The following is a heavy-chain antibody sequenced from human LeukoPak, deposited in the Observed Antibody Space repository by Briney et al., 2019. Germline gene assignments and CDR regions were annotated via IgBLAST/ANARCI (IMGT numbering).Heavy chain of an antibody. CDR2: ISAYNGNT. CDR1: GYTFTSYG. CDR3: ARDRDEDTAMVWVAAFDI. Sequence: GASVKVSCKASGYTFTSYGISWVRKAPGQGLEWMGWISAYNGNTNYAQKLQGRVTMTTDTSTSTAYMELRSLRSDDTAVYYCARDRDEDTAMVWVAAFDIWGQGTMVTVSS. V-gene: IGHV1-18*01. D-gene: IGHD5-18*01. J-gene: IGHJ3*02.